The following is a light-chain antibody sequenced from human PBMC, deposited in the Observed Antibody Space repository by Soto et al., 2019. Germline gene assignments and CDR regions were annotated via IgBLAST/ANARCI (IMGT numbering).Light chain of an antibody. V-gene: IGLV2-14*01. Sequence: QSALTQPASVSGSPGQSITISCTGTSSDVGGYNYVSWYQQYPGKAPKLMIYEVSNRPSGVSNRFSGSKSGNTASLTISGLQAEDEADYYCSSYTSSSTRVFGTGTKSPS. J-gene: IGLJ1*01. CDR2: EVS. CDR1: SSDVGGYNY. CDR3: SSYTSSSTRV.